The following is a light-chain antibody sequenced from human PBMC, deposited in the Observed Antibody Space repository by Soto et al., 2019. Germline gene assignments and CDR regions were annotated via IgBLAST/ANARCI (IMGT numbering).Light chain of an antibody. Sequence: QSVLTQPPSVSGAPGQRVTISCTGSSSNIGAGYDVHWYQQLPGTAPKLLIYGNDNRPSRVPDRFSGSKSDTSASLAVTGLQAEDEADYYCQSYDSGLSAVLFGGGTKLTVL. CDR3: QSYDSGLSAVL. J-gene: IGLJ2*01. CDR1: SSNIGAGYD. CDR2: GND. V-gene: IGLV1-40*01.